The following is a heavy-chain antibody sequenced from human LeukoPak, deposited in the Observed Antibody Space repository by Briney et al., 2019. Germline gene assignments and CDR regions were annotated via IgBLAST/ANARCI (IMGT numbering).Heavy chain of an antibody. D-gene: IGHD2-2*01. CDR3: ARAHYQLLVFDY. CDR1: GGSISSYY. CDR2: IHYSGST. Sequence: SETLSLTCTVSGGSISSYYWSWIRQPPGKGLEWIGYIHYSGSTHYNPSLKSRVTISVDTSKNQVSLKLRSVTAADTAVYYCARAHYQLLVFDYWGQGTLVTVSS. J-gene: IGHJ4*02. V-gene: IGHV4-59*01.